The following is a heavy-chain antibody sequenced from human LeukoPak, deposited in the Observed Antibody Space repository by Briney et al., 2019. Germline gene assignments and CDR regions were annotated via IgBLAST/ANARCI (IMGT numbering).Heavy chain of an antibody. J-gene: IGHJ3*02. Sequence: GESLKISCKSSGYSFTSYWISWVRQMPGKGLEWMGKIDPSDSYANYSPSFQGRVTISADKSITTAYLQWGSLKASDTAMYYYARDYYDSSGSDAFDIWGQGTMVTVYS. CDR3: ARDYYDSSGSDAFDI. D-gene: IGHD3-22*01. CDR1: GYSFTSYW. V-gene: IGHV5-10-1*01. CDR2: IDPSDSYA.